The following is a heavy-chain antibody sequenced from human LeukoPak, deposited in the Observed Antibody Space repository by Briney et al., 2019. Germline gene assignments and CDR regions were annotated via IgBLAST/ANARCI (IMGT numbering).Heavy chain of an antibody. J-gene: IGHJ2*01. CDR1: GGTFSSYA. Sequence: SVKISCRASGGTFSSYAISWVRQPPGQGLEWMVGIIPIFGTANYAQKFQGRVTITTDESTSTAYMELSSLRSEDTAVYYCARGSYSSGWYVGWYFDLWGRGTLVTVSS. D-gene: IGHD6-19*01. CDR2: IIPIFGTA. V-gene: IGHV1-69*05. CDR3: ARGSYSSGWYVGWYFDL.